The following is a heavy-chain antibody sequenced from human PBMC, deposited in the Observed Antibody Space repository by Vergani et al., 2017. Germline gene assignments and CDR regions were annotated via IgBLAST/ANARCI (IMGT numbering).Heavy chain of an antibody. CDR1: GYTFTGYY. CDR3: ARVRVGATKLAYFDY. CDR2: ISAYNGNT. Sequence: QVQLVQSGAEVKKPGASVKVSCKASGYTFTGYYMHWVRQAPGQGLEWMGWISAYNGNTNYAQKLQGRVTITTDTSTSTAYMELRSLRSDDTAVYYCARVRVGATKLAYFDYWGQGTLVTVSS. V-gene: IGHV1-18*04. J-gene: IGHJ4*02. D-gene: IGHD1-26*01.